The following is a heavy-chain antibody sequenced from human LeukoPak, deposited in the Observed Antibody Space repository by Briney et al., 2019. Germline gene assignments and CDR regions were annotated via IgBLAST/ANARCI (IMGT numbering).Heavy chain of an antibody. CDR2: LNPHSGGT. Sequence: ASVKVSCEASGYTLGDYYIYWVRQAPGQGLEWLGWLNPHSGGTNYAQKFQGRVTLTSDTSISTAYMELSLLNSDDTAIYYCARGLRIINGLDVWGQGTTVIVSS. V-gene: IGHV1-2*02. J-gene: IGHJ6*02. CDR1: GYTLGDYY. CDR3: ARGLRIINGLDV.